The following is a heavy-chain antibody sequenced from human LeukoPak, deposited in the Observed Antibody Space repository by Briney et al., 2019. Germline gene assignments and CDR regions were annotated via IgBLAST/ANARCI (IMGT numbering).Heavy chain of an antibody. V-gene: IGHV3-21*01. D-gene: IGHD4-17*01. CDR2: ISSSTSYI. J-gene: IGHJ4*02. CDR1: AFTFSSYN. Sequence: GGSLRLSCAASAFTFSSYNMHWIRQAPGKGLEWVSSISSSTSYIYYADSVKGRFTISKDNAKNSLYLQMNSLRAEDTAVYYCARAGGSTVSHSDYWGQGTLVTVSS. CDR3: ARAGGSTVSHSDY.